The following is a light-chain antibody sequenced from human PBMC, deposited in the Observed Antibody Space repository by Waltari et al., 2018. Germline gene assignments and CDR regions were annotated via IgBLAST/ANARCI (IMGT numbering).Light chain of an antibody. CDR3: HQYYSSPWT. CDR1: QSVLYSSNNKTC. J-gene: IGKJ1*01. CDR2: WAS. Sequence: DIVMTQSPDSLAVSLGERATINCKSSQSVLYSSNNKTCLAWYQQKPGQPPKLLIYWASTRESGVPDRFSGSGSGTDVTLTISSLQAEDVSVYYCHQYYSSPWTFGQGTKVEI. V-gene: IGKV4-1*01.